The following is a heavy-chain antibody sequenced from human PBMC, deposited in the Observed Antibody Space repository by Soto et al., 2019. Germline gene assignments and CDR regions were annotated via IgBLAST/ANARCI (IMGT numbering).Heavy chain of an antibody. CDR2: IYYSGST. CDR1: VGSISSGGYY. CDR3: ARCSVGTILFYYMDV. V-gene: IGHV4-31*03. J-gene: IGHJ6*03. D-gene: IGHD5-12*01. Sequence: QVQLQESGPGLVKPSQTLSLTCTVSVGSISSGGYYWSWIRQHPGKGLEWIGYIYYSGSTYYNPSLMSRVTRSVDTSKNQFSLKLSSVTAADTAVYYWARCSVGTILFYYMDVWGKGTTVTVSS.